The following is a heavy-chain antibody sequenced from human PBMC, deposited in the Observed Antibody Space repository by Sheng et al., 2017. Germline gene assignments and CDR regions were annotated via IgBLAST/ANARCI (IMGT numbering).Heavy chain of an antibody. CDR2: IKQDGSEK. CDR1: GFIFSDSW. V-gene: IGHV3-7*01. Sequence: EVRLVESGGGLVQPGGSLRLSCAASGFIFSDSWMTWVRQAPGKGLEWVANIKQDGSEKYYVDSVKGRFTISRDNAKNSLYLEMNSLRAEDTAVYYCARDRRELHDAFDFWGQGTMVTVSS. J-gene: IGHJ3*01. D-gene: IGHD3-10*01. CDR3: ARDRRELHDAFDF.